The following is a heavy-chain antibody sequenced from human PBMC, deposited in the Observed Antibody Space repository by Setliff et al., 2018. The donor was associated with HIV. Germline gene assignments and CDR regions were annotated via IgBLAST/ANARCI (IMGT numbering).Heavy chain of an antibody. J-gene: IGHJ5*02. CDR1: GFTLSEVS. CDR2: FDPEHGET. CDR3: AREPDRIVGAA. Sequence: ASVKVSCKISGFTLSEVSIHWVRQAPGKGLEWMGGFDPEHGETLYAQKFQGRVTMTRDTSISTAYMEVRDLRSDDTAVYYCAREPDRIVGAAWGQGTLVTVSS. V-gene: IGHV1-24*01. D-gene: IGHD1-26*01.